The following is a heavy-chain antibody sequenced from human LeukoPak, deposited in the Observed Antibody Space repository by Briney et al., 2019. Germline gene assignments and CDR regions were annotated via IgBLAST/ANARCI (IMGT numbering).Heavy chain of an antibody. Sequence: GGSLRLSCAASGFTFSSYSMNWVRHAPAKGREWGSSISNSSSYIYYADSVKGRFTISRENGKNSVYLQMNRLRAEDTAVYYCARDGGIAVAAPFYFDYWGQGTLVSVSS. CDR2: ISNSSSYI. D-gene: IGHD6-19*01. J-gene: IGHJ4*02. V-gene: IGHV3-21*01. CDR1: GFTFSSYS. CDR3: ARDGGIAVAAPFYFDY.